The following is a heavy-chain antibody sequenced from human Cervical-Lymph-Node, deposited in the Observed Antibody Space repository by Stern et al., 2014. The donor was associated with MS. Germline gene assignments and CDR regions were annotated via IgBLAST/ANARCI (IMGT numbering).Heavy chain of an antibody. CDR3: AKVGSIAVAGTGFDY. V-gene: IGHV3-30*18. J-gene: IGHJ4*02. CDR2: LSYVGSNK. CDR1: GFTFSRHR. D-gene: IGHD6-19*01. Sequence: VQLGEAGGGVVPPGRSPRLSCGGSGFTFSRHRMYWVRQAPGKGPEWVAGLSYVGSNKNYADSVKGRFTISRDNSKNTLYLQMNSLRAEDTAVYYCAKVGSIAVAGTGFDYWGQGTLVTVSS.